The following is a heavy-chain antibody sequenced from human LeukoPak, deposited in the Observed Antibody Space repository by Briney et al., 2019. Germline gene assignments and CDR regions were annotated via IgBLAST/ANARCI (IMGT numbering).Heavy chain of an antibody. CDR3: ATGYGSGSSPDALDY. V-gene: IGHV1-2*02. J-gene: IGHJ4*02. CDR1: GYTFTGYY. Sequence: ASVKVSCKASGYTFTGYYMHWVQQAPGQGLEWMGWINPNSGGTNYAQKFQGRLTMTRDTSISTAYMELSRLRSDDTAVYYCATGYGSGSSPDALDYWGQGTLVTVSS. CDR2: INPNSGGT. D-gene: IGHD3-10*01.